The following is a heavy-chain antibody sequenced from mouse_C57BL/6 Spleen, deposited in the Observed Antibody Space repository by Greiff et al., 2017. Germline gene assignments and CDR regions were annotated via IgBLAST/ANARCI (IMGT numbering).Heavy chain of an antibody. D-gene: IGHD1-1*01. J-gene: IGHJ3*01. CDR2: INSNSGST. CDR1: GYTFTSYG. Sequence: VQLQQPGAELVKPGASVKLSCKASGYTFTSYGMHWVKQRPGQGLEWIGMINSNSGSTNYNEKFKSKATLTGDKSSSTAYMQLSSLTSEDSAVYSVARENSLYDYYGSWFADRGQGLLVTFSA. V-gene: IGHV1-64*01. CDR3: ARENSLYDYYGSWFAD.